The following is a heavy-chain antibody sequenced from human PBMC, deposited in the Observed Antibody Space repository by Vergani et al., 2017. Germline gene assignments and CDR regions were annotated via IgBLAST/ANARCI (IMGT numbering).Heavy chain of an antibody. CDR1: GYSFTSYC. V-gene: IGHV5-10-1*03. Sequence: EVQLVQSGAEVKKPGESLRISCKGSGYSFTSYCISWVRQLPGKGLEWMGTIDPSDSYTNYSPSFQGHVTISADKSISTAYLQWSSLKASDTAMDYCARVGWSYYDSSGYYYAPGGWFDPWGQGTLVTVSS. D-gene: IGHD3-22*01. CDR2: IDPSDSYT. J-gene: IGHJ5*02. CDR3: ARVGWSYYDSSGYYYAPGGWFDP.